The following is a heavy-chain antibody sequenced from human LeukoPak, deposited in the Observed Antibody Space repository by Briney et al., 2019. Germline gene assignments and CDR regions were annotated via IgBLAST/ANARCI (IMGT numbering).Heavy chain of an antibody. CDR2: IYYSGST. D-gene: IGHD3-9*01. V-gene: IGHV4-39*01. J-gene: IGHJ4*02. CDR1: GGSISSSSYY. Sequence: SETLSPTCTVSGGSISSSSYYWGWIRQPPGKGLEWIGSIYYSGSTYYNPSLKSRVTISVDTSKNQSSLKLSSVTAADTAVYYCARYDIHYYFDYWGQGTLVTVSS. CDR3: ARYDIHYYFDY.